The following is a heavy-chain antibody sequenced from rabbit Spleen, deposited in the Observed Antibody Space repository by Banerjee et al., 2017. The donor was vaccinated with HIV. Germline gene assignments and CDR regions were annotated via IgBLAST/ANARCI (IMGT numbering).Heavy chain of an antibody. CDR1: GFSFSYSDY. CDR2: IGVGVTYTT. V-gene: IGHV1S40*01. Sequence: QSLEESGGDLVKPGASLTLTCTASGFSFSYSDYMCWVRQPPGKGPEWIACIGVGVTYTTYYATWAKGRFTISKTSSTTVTLQMTSLTAADTATYFCARDSGTSFSSYGMDLWGQGPLVTVS. CDR3: ARDSGTSFSSYGMDL. D-gene: IGHD8-1*01. J-gene: IGHJ6*01.